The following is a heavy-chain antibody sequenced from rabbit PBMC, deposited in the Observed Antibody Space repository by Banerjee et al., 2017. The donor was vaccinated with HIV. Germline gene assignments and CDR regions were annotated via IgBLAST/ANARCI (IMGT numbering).Heavy chain of an antibody. CDR2: INTSIGNT. CDR3: ARDPSESKL. CDR1: GFSFSSSYT. Sequence: QSLEESGGDLVKPGVSLTLTCTASGFSFSSSYTMCWVRQAPVKGLEWIACINTSIGNTVYASLAKGRFTISKTSSTTVTLKMTRLTAADTAAYFCARDPSESKLWGPGTLVTVS. D-gene: IGHD3-1*01. J-gene: IGHJ4*01. V-gene: IGHV1S40*01.